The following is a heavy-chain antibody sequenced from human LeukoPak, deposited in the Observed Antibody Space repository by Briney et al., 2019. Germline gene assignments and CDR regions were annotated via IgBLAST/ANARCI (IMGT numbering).Heavy chain of an antibody. CDR2: ISAYNGNT. Sequence: GASVKVSCKASGNTFTSYGISWVRQAPGQGLEWMGWISAYNGNTNYAQKLQGRVTMTTDTSTSTAYMELRSLRSDDTAVYYCARFSSDSSPLAWLFPFYYYGMDVWGQGTTVTVSS. D-gene: IGHD3-3*01. CDR1: GNTFTSYG. J-gene: IGHJ6*02. V-gene: IGHV1-18*01. CDR3: ARFSSDSSPLAWLFPFYYYGMDV.